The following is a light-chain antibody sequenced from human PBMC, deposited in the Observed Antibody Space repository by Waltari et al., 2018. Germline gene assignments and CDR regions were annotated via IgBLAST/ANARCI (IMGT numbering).Light chain of an antibody. J-gene: IGLJ1*01. CDR2: DVD. CDR1: SSDVGGRQP. V-gene: IGLV2-14*02. CDR3: KSYTTSSTFV. Sequence: QSALTQPASVSGSPGQSITISCTGTSSDVGGRQPVSWYQQHPGKAPTLVIYDVDKRPSGISSRVSGSRSGNTASLSISGRQAEDEADYYCKSYTTSSTFVFGTGTQVTVL.